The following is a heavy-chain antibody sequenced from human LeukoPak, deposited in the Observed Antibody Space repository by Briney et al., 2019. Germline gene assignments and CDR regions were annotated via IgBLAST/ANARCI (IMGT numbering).Heavy chain of an antibody. V-gene: IGHV3-53*01. CDR2: IYSGGST. J-gene: IGHJ4*02. D-gene: IGHD3-10*01. CDR3: AREFAMVRGFDY. CDR1: GFTVSSNY. Sequence: PGGSLRLSCAASGFTVSSNYMSWVRQAPGKGLEWVSVIYSGGSTYYADSVKGRFTISRDNSKNTLYLQMNSLRAEDTAVYYCAREFAMVRGFDYWGQGTLVTVSS.